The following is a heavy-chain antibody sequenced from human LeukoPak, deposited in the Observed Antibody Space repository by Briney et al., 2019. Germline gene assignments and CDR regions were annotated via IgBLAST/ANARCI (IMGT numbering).Heavy chain of an antibody. Sequence: PGGSLRLSCAASGFTFSSYAMSWVRQAPGEGLEWVSSISSSSSYIYYADSVKGRFTISRDNAKNSLYLQMNSLRAEDTAVYYCARDGGTNGVWYYYYMDVWGKGTTVTVSS. CDR2: ISSSSSYI. D-gene: IGHD2-8*01. CDR3: ARDGGTNGVWYYYYMDV. J-gene: IGHJ6*03. V-gene: IGHV3-21*01. CDR1: GFTFSSYA.